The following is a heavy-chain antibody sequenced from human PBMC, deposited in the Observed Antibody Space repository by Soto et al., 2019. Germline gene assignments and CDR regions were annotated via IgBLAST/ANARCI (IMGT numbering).Heavy chain of an antibody. Sequence: EVQVVESGGGLVQPGGSLRLSCVGSGFTFSSSWMSWVRQAPGKGPEWVANVNQDGSETYYVESMKGRFIISRDNAKNSLYLQMNSLRADDSAISYCARVGICTSTRCYGDHWGQGTLVTVSS. J-gene: IGHJ4*02. V-gene: IGHV3-7*04. CDR2: VNQDGSET. D-gene: IGHD2-2*01. CDR3: ARVGICTSTRCYGDH. CDR1: GFTFSSSW.